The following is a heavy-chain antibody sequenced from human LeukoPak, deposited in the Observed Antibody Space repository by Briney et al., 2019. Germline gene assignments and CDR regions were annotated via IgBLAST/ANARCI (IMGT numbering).Heavy chain of an antibody. CDR3: ARAYSERYGLGYYYMDV. V-gene: IGHV3-21*01. Sequence: PGGSLRLSCAASGFTFGTYSINWVRQAPGKGLEWVSSISSSSSYIYYADSVKGRFTISRDNAKKSVYLQMNSLRAEDTAVYYCARAYSERYGLGYYYMDVWGKGTTVTISS. CDR1: GFTFGTYS. CDR2: ISSSSSYI. J-gene: IGHJ6*03. D-gene: IGHD1-26*01.